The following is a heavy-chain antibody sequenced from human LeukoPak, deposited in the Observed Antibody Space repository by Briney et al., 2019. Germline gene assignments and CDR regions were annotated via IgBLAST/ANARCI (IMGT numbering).Heavy chain of an antibody. D-gene: IGHD2-2*01. CDR3: ASSYCSSTSCYDLDY. CDR1: GFTFSNYA. CDR2: ISVSGGST. J-gene: IGHJ4*02. V-gene: IGHV3-23*01. Sequence: GGSLRLSCAASGFTFSNYAMTWVRQAPGKGLEWVSGISVSGGSTYYADSVKGRFTISRDNSKNTLYLQMNSLRAEDTAVYYCASSYCSSTSCYDLDYWGQGTLVTVSS.